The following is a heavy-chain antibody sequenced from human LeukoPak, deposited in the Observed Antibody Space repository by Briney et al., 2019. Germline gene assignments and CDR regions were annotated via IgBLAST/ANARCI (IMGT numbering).Heavy chain of an antibody. V-gene: IGHV3-7*03. CDR3: ASNPPQYYNSSGYYANWFDP. Sequence: GGSLRLSCAASGFTFSSYWMSWVRQAPGKGLEWVANIKQDGSEKYYVDSVKGRFTISRDNAKNSLYLQMNSLRAEDTAVYYCASNPPQYYNSSGYYANWFDPWGPGTLVTVSS. D-gene: IGHD3-22*01. CDR2: IKQDGSEK. CDR1: GFTFSSYW. J-gene: IGHJ5*02.